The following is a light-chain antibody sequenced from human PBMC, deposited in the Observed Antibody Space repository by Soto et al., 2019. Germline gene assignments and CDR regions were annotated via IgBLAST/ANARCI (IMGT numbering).Light chain of an antibody. Sequence: DIVMTQSPDSLAVSLGERATINCKSSQSVLYSSNNKNYLAWYQQKPGQPPKLLIYWASTRESGVPDRFSGSGSGKDFTLTISSLEPEDFAVYYCQQRRDWPITFGGGTKVQIK. CDR1: QSVLYSSNNKNY. CDR3: QQRRDWPIT. V-gene: IGKV4-1*01. J-gene: IGKJ4*01. CDR2: WAS.